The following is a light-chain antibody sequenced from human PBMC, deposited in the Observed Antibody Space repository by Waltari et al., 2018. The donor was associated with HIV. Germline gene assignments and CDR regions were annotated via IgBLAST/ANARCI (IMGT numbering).Light chain of an antibody. CDR3: KSSTTRSTPCV. CDR1: NRHIGGHNS. J-gene: IGLJ1*01. Sequence: QSALTQPASVSGSPGQSLTIPCPGTNRHIGGHNSVAWYQQHPGKAPKLIIYDVSNRPAGVSDRFSGSKSGNTASRTISGLQAEDEADYYCKSSTTRSTPCVFGSGTKVTVL. CDR2: DVS. V-gene: IGLV2-14*03.